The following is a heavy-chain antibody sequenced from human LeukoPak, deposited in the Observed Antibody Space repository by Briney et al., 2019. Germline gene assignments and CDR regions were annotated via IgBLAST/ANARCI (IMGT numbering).Heavy chain of an antibody. V-gene: IGHV3-7*03. D-gene: IGHD3-22*01. CDR2: IKDDGGDK. Sequence: GSLRLSCAASGFTFSNYWMSWVRQAPGKGLEWVATIKDDGGDKYYVDSVKGRFTISRDNAKNSLYPQMNSLRAEDTAVYYCAGTGGYPNWFDPWGQGTLVTVSS. CDR1: GFTFSNYW. J-gene: IGHJ5*02. CDR3: AGTGGYPNWFDP.